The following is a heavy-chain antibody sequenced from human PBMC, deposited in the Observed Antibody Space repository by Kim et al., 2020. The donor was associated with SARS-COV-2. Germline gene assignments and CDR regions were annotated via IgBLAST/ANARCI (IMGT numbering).Heavy chain of an antibody. D-gene: IGHD5-18*01. CDR3: ARDQGMDTIRIYYGMDV. V-gene: IGHV3-11*01. J-gene: IGHJ6*02. Sequence: VKGRFTIARDNANNAQYQQMNSLRAEDTAVYYCARDQGMDTIRIYYGMDVWGQGTTVTVSS.